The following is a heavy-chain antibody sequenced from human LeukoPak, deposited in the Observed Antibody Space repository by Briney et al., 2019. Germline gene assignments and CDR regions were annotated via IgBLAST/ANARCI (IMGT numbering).Heavy chain of an antibody. CDR2: IIPIFGTA. CDR3: ARMENGDPVAFDI. Sequence: SVKVSCKASGGTFSSYAISWVRQAPGQGLEWMGGIIPIFGTANYAQKFQGRVAITADESTSTAYMELSSLRSEDTAVYYCARMENGDPVAFDIWGQGTMVTVSS. J-gene: IGHJ3*02. CDR1: GGTFSSYA. V-gene: IGHV1-69*01. D-gene: IGHD4-17*01.